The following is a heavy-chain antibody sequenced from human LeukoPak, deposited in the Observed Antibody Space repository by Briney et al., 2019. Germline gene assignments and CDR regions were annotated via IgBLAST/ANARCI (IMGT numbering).Heavy chain of an antibody. CDR2: IYYSGST. D-gene: IGHD6-13*01. V-gene: IGHV4-39*07. CDR3: AGPGVSSSWYIGYENYYYYMDV. Sequence: SETLSLTCTVSGGSISSSSYYWGWIRQPPGKGLEWIGSIYYSGSTYYNPSLKSRVTISVDTSKNQFSLKLSSVTAADTAVYYCAGPGVSSSWYIGYENYYYYMDVWGKGTTVTVSS. J-gene: IGHJ6*03. CDR1: GGSISSSSYY.